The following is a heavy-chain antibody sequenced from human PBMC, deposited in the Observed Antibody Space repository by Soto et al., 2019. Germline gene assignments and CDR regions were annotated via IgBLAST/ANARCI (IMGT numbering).Heavy chain of an antibody. J-gene: IGHJ4*02. CDR2: IYYSGST. D-gene: IGHD3-22*01. CDR3: ARGAEEDYYDSSGYFDY. Sequence: SETLSLTCTVSGGSISSYYWSWIRQPPGKGLEWIGYIYYSGSTNYNPSLKRRVTISVDTSKNQFSLKLSSVTAADTAVYYCARGAEEDYYDSSGYFDYWGQGTLVTVSS. CDR1: GGSISSYY. V-gene: IGHV4-59*01.